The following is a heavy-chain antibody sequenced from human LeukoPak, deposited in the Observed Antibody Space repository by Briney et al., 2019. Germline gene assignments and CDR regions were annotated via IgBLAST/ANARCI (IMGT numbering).Heavy chain of an antibody. CDR2: ISSSSNYI. J-gene: IGHJ4*02. CDR1: GFTFSSYS. Sequence: GGSLRLSCAASGFTFSSYSMTWVRQAPGKGLEWVSSISSSSNYIYYADSVKGRFTISRDNAKNSLYLQMNSLRAEDTAVYYCARGGYSSGWYEKSDYWGQGTLVTVSS. V-gene: IGHV3-21*01. CDR3: ARGGYSSGWYEKSDY. D-gene: IGHD6-19*01.